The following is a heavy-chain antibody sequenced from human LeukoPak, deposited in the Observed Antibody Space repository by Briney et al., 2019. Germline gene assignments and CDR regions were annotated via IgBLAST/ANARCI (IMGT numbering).Heavy chain of an antibody. D-gene: IGHD3-10*01. V-gene: IGHV3-11*01. CDR3: ARTITMVRGVIMGFDY. Sequence: GGSLRLSCAASGFTFSDYCMSWIRQAPGKGLEWVSYISSSGSTIYYADSVKGRFTISRDNAKNSLYLQMNSLRAEDTAVYYCARTITMVRGVIMGFDYWGQGTLVTVSS. J-gene: IGHJ4*02. CDR1: GFTFSDYC. CDR2: ISSSGSTI.